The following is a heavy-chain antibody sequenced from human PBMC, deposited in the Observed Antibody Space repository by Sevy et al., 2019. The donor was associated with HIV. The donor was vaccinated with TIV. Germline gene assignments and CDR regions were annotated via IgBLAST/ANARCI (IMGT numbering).Heavy chain of an antibody. Sequence: GGSLRLSCVASGFTVSSNYMSWVRQAPGKGLEWVSIIHSGGRTYYADSVRGRFTISRDISKNTVYLQMNSLRAEDTAVYFCARGLTANWYFDLWGRDTLVTVSS. CDR3: ARGLTANWYFDL. CDR1: GFTVSSNY. D-gene: IGHD2-21*02. J-gene: IGHJ2*01. CDR2: IHSGGRT. V-gene: IGHV3-53*01.